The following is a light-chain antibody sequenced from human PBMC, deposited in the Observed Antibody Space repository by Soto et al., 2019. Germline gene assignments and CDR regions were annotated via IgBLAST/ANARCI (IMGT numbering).Light chain of an antibody. CDR2: EVS. CDR3: SSYTTTRHLSYA. Sequence: QSALTQPASVSGSPGQSITISCTGTSSDVGGYNYVSWYQQYPGKAPKLMIYEVSNRPSGVSNRFSGSKSGNTASLTISGLQAEDEADYYCSSYTTTRHLSYAFGIGTKVTVL. J-gene: IGLJ1*01. V-gene: IGLV2-14*01. CDR1: SSDVGGYNY.